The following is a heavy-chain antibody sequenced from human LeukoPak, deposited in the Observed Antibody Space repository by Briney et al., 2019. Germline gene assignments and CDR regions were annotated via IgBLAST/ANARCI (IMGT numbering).Heavy chain of an antibody. CDR2: INHSGST. D-gene: IGHD3-16*02. Sequence: SETLSLTCAVYGGSFSGYYWSWIRQPPGKGLEWIGEINHSGSTNYNPSLKSRVTISVDTSTNQCSLKLSSVTAADTAVYYCASLGYDYVWGSYRTIGDNWFDPWGQGTLVTVSS. CDR1: GGSFSGYY. J-gene: IGHJ5*02. V-gene: IGHV4-34*01. CDR3: ASLGYDYVWGSYRTIGDNWFDP.